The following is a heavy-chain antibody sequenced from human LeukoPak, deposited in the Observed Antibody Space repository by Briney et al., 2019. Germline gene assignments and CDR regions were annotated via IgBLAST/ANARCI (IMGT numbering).Heavy chain of an antibody. CDR3: ARESGTHYXXXXXMXXXGXXXTVXXXXXXXXXXXXYF. Sequence: NPGGSLRLSCAASGFTFSSYSMNWVRQAPGKGLEWVSSISSSSSYIYYADSVKGRFTISRDNAKNSLYLQMNSLRAEDTAVYYCARESGTHYXXXXXMXXXGXXXTVXXXXXXXXXXXXYF. J-gene: IGHJ4*01. CDR2: ISSSSSYI. V-gene: IGHV3-21*01. CDR1: GFTFSSYS. D-gene: IGHD1-26*01.